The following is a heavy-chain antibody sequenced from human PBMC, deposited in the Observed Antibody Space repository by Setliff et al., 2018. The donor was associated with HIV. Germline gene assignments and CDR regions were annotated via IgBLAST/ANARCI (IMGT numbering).Heavy chain of an antibody. Sequence: SVKVSCKASGYTFTDYYMHWVRQAPGQGLEWMGRINPILGIANYAQKFQGRVTITADESTSTAYMELSSLRSEDTAVYYCARSLTVTTFVHAFDIWGQGTMVTVSS. V-gene: IGHV1-69*10. CDR3: ARSLTVTTFVHAFDI. CDR2: INPILGIA. D-gene: IGHD4-17*01. CDR1: GYTFTDYY. J-gene: IGHJ3*02.